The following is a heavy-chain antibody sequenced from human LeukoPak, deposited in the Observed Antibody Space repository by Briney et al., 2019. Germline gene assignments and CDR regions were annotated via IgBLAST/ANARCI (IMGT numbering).Heavy chain of an antibody. V-gene: IGHV1-8*01. CDR1: GYTFTSYD. CDR3: ARIRGSGSYYSFGY. D-gene: IGHD3-10*01. Sequence: ASVKVSSTASGYTFTSYDINWVRQAAGQGLEWMGWMNPNSGNTGYAQKFQGRVTMTRNTSISTAYMELSSLRSEDTAVYYCARIRGSGSYYSFGYWGQGTLVTVCS. J-gene: IGHJ4*02. CDR2: MNPNSGNT.